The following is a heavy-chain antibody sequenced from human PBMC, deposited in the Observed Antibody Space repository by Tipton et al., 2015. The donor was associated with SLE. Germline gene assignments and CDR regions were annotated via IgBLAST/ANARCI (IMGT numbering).Heavy chain of an antibody. J-gene: IGHJ4*02. CDR1: GGSFSGYY. CDR3: ARGVDWDTAMVKGVLMGLDY. V-gene: IGHV4-34*01. D-gene: IGHD5-18*01. Sequence: TLSLSCAVYGGSFSGYYWSWIRQPPGKGLEWIGEINHSGSTNYNPSLKSRVTISVDTSKNQFSLKLSSVTAADTAVYYCARGVDWDTAMVKGVLMGLDYWGQGTLVTVSS. CDR2: INHSGST.